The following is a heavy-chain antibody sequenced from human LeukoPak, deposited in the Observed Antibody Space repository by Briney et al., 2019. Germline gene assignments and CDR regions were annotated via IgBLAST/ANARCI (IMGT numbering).Heavy chain of an antibody. Sequence: PGGSLRLSCAASGFTFSSYSMNWVRQAPGKGLEWVSSISSSSSYIYYADSVKGRFTISRDNAKNSLYLQMNSLRAEDTAVYYCARAFYDFLTGYPAYFDYWGQGTLVTVSS. CDR3: ARAFYDFLTGYPAYFDY. CDR1: GFTFSSYS. D-gene: IGHD3-9*01. J-gene: IGHJ4*02. V-gene: IGHV3-21*01. CDR2: ISSSSSYI.